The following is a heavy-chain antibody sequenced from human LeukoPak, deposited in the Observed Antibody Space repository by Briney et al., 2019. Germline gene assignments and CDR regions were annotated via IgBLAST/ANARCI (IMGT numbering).Heavy chain of an antibody. Sequence: ASVKVSCKASGYTFTSYDINWVRQATGQGLEWMGWMNPNSGNTGYAQKFQGRVTITRNTSISTAYMELSSLRSEDTAVYYCARGTTMIGRWGRDRFDPWGQGTLVTVSS. CDR2: MNPNSGNT. D-gene: IGHD3-22*01. CDR3: ARGTTMIGRWGRDRFDP. J-gene: IGHJ5*02. CDR1: GYTFTSYD. V-gene: IGHV1-8*03.